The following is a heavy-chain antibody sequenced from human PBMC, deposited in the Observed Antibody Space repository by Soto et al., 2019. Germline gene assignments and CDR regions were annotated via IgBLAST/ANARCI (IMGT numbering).Heavy chain of an antibody. CDR2: IYYST. CDR1: GGSNSNGGYY. D-gene: IGHD3-16*02. J-gene: IGHJ6*02. CDR3: ARDYRASYPAYYYYGMDV. V-gene: IGHV4-31*03. Sequence: QVQLQESGPGLVKPSQTLSLNCTVSGGSNSNGGYYWSWIRQHPGKGLEWIGYIYYSTYYNPSLKSRVTISVDTSKNQFSLKLSSVTAADTAVYYCARDYRASYPAYYYYGMDVWGQGTTVTVSS.